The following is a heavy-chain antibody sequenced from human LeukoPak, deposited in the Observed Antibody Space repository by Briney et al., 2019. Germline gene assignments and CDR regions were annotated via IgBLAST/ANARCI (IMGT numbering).Heavy chain of an antibody. Sequence: GGSLRLSCAASGFTVSSYYINWVRQAPGKGLEWVSVIYSGGTTYYADSVKGRFTIYRDKSNNSLYLQMHSLKAEDTAVYYCARDRYDFSGGAFDIWGQGTMVSVSS. CDR2: IYSGGTT. CDR3: ARDRYDFSGGAFDI. D-gene: IGHD3/OR15-3a*01. V-gene: IGHV3-53*01. CDR1: GFTVSSYY. J-gene: IGHJ3*02.